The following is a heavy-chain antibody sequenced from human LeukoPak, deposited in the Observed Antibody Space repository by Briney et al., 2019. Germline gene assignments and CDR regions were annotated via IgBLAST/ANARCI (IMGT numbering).Heavy chain of an antibody. D-gene: IGHD3-10*01. CDR3: ARRTVRGVIDY. Sequence: SETLSLTCAVYGGSFSDYFWSWIRQPPGRGLEWIGEINHRGSANYNSSLKSRVTISVDTSKTQFSLKLTSVTAADTAVYYCARRTVRGVIDYWGQGTLVTISS. CDR2: INHRGSA. V-gene: IGHV4-34*01. CDR1: GGSFSDYF. J-gene: IGHJ4*02.